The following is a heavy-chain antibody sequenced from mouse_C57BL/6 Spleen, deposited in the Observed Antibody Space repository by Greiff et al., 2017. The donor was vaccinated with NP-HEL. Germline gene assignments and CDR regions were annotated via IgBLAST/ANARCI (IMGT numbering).Heavy chain of an antibody. CDR1: GYTFTSYW. CDR3: ARHYGTYYAMDY. D-gene: IGHD1-1*01. Sequence: VQLQQSGAELVKPGASVKMSCKASGYTFTSYWITWVKQRPGQGLEWIGDIYPGSGSTNYNEKFKSKATLTVDTSSSTAYMQLSSLPSEDSAVYYCARHYGTYYAMDYWGQGTSVTVSS. CDR2: IYPGSGST. J-gene: IGHJ4*01. V-gene: IGHV1-55*01.